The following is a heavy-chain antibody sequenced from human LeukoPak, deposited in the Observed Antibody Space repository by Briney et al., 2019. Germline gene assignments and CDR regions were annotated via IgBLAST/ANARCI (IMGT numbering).Heavy chain of an antibody. J-gene: IGHJ6*03. CDR3: ARLGWDSSSWYRWNYYYYYMDV. CDR1: GYTFTSYD. Sequence: ASVKVSCKASGYTFTSYDINWVRQATGQGLEWMGWMNPNSGNTGYAQKFQGRVTMTRNTSISTAYMELSSLRSEDTAVYYCARLGWDSSSWYRWNYYYYYMDVWGKGTTVTISS. D-gene: IGHD6-13*01. CDR2: MNPNSGNT. V-gene: IGHV1-8*01.